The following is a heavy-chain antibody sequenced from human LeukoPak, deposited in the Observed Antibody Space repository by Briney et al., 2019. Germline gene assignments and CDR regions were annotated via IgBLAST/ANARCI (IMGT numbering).Heavy chain of an antibody. Sequence: GGSLRLSCAASGFTFGSYAMSWVRQAPGKGLEWVPAISGSGGSTYYADSVKGRFTISRDNSKNTLYLQMNSLRAEDTAVFYCAKASSGYSSLLYFFDSWGQGTLVTVSS. CDR3: AKASSGYSSLLYFFDS. D-gene: IGHD5-24*01. J-gene: IGHJ4*02. V-gene: IGHV3-23*01. CDR2: ISGSGGST. CDR1: GFTFGSYA.